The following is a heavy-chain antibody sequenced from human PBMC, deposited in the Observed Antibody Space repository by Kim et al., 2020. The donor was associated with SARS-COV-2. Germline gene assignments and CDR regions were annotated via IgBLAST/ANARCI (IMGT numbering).Heavy chain of an antibody. D-gene: IGHD6-13*01. CDR2: IYPGDSDT. CDR3: ARMVGQQRDGRAPEN. Sequence: GESLKISCKGSGYSFTSYWIGWVRQMPGKGLEWMGIIYPGDSDTRYSPSFQGQVTISADKSISTAYLQWSSLKASDTAMYYCARMVGQQRDGRAPENWGQGTLVTVSS. V-gene: IGHV5-51*01. J-gene: IGHJ4*02. CDR1: GYSFTSYW.